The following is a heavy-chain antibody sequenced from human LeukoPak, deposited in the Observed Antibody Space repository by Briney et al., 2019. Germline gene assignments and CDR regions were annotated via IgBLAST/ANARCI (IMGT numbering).Heavy chain of an antibody. D-gene: IGHD2-21*01. CDR2: INAGNGHA. Sequence: GAPVKVSCKASGYTFSNYAIHWVRQAPGQRLEWMGWINAGNGHAKYSQNFQGRVTITRDSSASTAYMELSSLTSEDTAVYYCARGIWSARTVDYYLDYWGQGTLVTVSS. V-gene: IGHV1-3*01. CDR3: ARGIWSARTVDYYLDY. CDR1: GYTFSNYA. J-gene: IGHJ4*02.